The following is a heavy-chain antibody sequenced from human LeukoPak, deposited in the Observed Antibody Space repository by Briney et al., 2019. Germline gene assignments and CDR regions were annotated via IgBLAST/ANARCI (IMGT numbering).Heavy chain of an antibody. V-gene: IGHV3-21*01. J-gene: IGHJ4*02. CDR1: GFIFSSIT. Sequence: GGSLRLSCTASGFIFSSITMNWVRQAPGKGLEWVSSITSSGSCTYYADSVKGRFTISRDNAKNSLYLQMNSLRAEDTAVYYCARAQIEDYWGQGTLVTVSS. CDR2: ITSSGSCT. CDR3: ARAQIEDY.